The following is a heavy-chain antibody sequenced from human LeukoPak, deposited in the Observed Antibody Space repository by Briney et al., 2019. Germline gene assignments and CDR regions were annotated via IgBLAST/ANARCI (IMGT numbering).Heavy chain of an antibody. CDR2: ISSSSSYI. D-gene: IGHD6-13*01. Sequence: GGSLRLSCAASGFTFSSYSMNWVRQAPGKGLEWVSSISSSSSYIYYADSVKGRFTISRDNAKNSLYLQMNSLRAEDTAVYYCLGIAAAPTLFDYWGQGTLVTVSS. CDR1: GFTFSSYS. V-gene: IGHV3-21*01. CDR3: LGIAAAPTLFDY. J-gene: IGHJ4*02.